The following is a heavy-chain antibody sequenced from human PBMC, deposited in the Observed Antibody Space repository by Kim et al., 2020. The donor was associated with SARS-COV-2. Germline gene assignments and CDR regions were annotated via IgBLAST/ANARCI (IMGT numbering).Heavy chain of an antibody. CDR3: ARGRVYYGSGSYYLPDYYYYYGMDV. CDR2: INHSGST. CDR1: GGSFSGYY. J-gene: IGHJ6*02. Sequence: SETLSLTCAVYGGSFSGYYWSWIRQPPGKGLEWIGEINHSGSTNYNPSLKSRVTISVDTSKNQFSLKLSSVTAADTAAYYCARGRVYYGSGSYYLPDYYYYYGMDVWGQGTTVTVSS. V-gene: IGHV4-34*01. D-gene: IGHD3-10*01.